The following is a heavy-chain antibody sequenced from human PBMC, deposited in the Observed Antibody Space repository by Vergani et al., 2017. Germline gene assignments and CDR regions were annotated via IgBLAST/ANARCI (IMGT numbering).Heavy chain of an antibody. CDR1: GGTFSSYA. CDR3: ARVLRVLEWLPPYYYGMDV. D-gene: IGHD3-3*01. Sequence: QVQLVQSGAEVKKPGSSVKVSCKASGGTFSSYAISWVRQAPGQGLEWMGGIIPIFGTANYAQKFQGRVTITADESTSTAYMELSSLRSEDTAVYYCARVLRVLEWLPPYYYGMDVWGQGTTVTVSS. J-gene: IGHJ6*02. CDR2: IIPIFGTA. V-gene: IGHV1-69*01.